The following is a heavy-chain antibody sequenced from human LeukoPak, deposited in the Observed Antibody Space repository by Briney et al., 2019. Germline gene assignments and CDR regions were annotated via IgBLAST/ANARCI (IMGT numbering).Heavy chain of an antibody. J-gene: IGHJ4*02. CDR1: RYSISSAYY. CDR2: IYHSGST. D-gene: IGHD6-13*01. CDR3: ARVGREAATSLDY. Sequence: PSETLSLTCTVSRYSISSAYYWGWIRQPPGKGLEWIGSIYHSGSTYYNPSLKSRVTISVDTSKNQFSLKLSSVTAADTAVYYCARVGREAATSLDYWGQGTLVTVSS. V-gene: IGHV4-38-2*02.